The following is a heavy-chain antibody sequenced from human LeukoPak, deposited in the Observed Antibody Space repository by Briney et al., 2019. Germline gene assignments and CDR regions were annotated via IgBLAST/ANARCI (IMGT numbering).Heavy chain of an antibody. D-gene: IGHD4-17*01. Sequence: ASVKVSCKVSGYTLTELSMHWVRQAPGKGLEWMGGFDPEDGETNYAQKFQGRVTMTEDTSTDTAYMELSSLRSEDTAVYYCATDKLREQTGYYFDYWGQGTLVTVSS. CDR2: FDPEDGET. J-gene: IGHJ4*02. CDR1: GYTLTELS. CDR3: ATDKLREQTGYYFDY. V-gene: IGHV1-24*01.